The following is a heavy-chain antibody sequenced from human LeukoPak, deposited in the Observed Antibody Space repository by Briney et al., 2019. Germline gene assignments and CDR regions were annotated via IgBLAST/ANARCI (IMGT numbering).Heavy chain of an antibody. CDR2: IYPGDSDT. J-gene: IGHJ4*02. V-gene: IGHV5-51*01. Sequence: GESLKISCEGSGFSFTSYWIAWVRQMPGKGLEWMGIIYPGDSDTRYSPSFQGHVTISADKSISTAYLQWSSLKASDTAMYYCATFYPGYFDYWGLGTLVSVSS. D-gene: IGHD2/OR15-2a*01. CDR1: GFSFTSYW. CDR3: ATFYPGYFDY.